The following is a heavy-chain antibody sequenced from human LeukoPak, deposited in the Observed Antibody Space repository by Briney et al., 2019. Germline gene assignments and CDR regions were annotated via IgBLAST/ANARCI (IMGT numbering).Heavy chain of an antibody. CDR1: GYTFTSYY. CDR2: VSVYTGNT. CDR3: ARDVRAFGDYDNDAFDI. Sequence: ASVKVSCKASGYTFTSYYMHWVRQAPGQGLEWMGWVSVYTGNTNYAQKLQGRVTMTTDTSTSTAYMELRSLRSDDTAVYYCARDVRAFGDYDNDAFDIWGQGTMVTVSS. D-gene: IGHD4-17*01. J-gene: IGHJ3*02. V-gene: IGHV1-18*04.